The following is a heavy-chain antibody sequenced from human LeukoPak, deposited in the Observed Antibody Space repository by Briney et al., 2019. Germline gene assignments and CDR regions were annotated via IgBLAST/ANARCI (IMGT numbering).Heavy chain of an antibody. CDR1: GFTFSSYW. J-gene: IGHJ4*02. V-gene: IGHV3-74*01. CDR3: ARDYYDSSGYYGY. D-gene: IGHD3-22*01. CDR2: INSDGSST. Sequence: PGESLRLSCAASGFTFSSYWIHWVRQAPGKGLVWVSRINSDGSSTSYADSVKGRFTISRDNAKNTLYLQMNSLRAEDTAVYYCARDYYDSSGYYGYWGQGTLVTVSS.